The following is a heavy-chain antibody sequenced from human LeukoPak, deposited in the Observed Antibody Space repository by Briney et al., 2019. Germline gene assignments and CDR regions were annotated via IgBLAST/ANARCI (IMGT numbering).Heavy chain of an antibody. V-gene: IGHV3-15*01. CDR3: TTEGYCSSTSCYCGY. CDR1: GFTFSNAW. CDR2: IKSKTDGGTT. J-gene: IGHJ4*02. D-gene: IGHD2-2*01. Sequence: PGGSLRLSCAASGFTFSNAWMSWVRQAPGKGLEWVGRIKSKTDGGTTDYAAPVKGRFTISRDDSKNTLYLQMNSLKTEDTAVYYCTTEGYCSSTSCYCGYWGQGTLVAVSS.